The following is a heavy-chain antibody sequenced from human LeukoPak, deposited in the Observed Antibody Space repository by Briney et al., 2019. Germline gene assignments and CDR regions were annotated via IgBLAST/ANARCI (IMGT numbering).Heavy chain of an antibody. CDR1: GDSLSDDY. D-gene: IGHD3-3*02. CDR3: ARDNGSGYTKGYEHYYYYLDV. Sequence: PSETLSLTCTVSGDSLSDDYYTWMRQPAGKGLEWIGRIHSGGTTNYNPSLMSRVTLSIDKSKKHISLRLTSVTAADTALYYCARDNGSGYTKGYEHYYYYLDVWGKGTTVTVSS. CDR2: IHSGGTT. J-gene: IGHJ6*03. V-gene: IGHV4-4*07.